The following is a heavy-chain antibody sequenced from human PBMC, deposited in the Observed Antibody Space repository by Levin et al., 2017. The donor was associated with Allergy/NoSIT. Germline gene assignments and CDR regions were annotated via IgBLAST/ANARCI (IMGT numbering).Heavy chain of an antibody. J-gene: IGHJ6*02. Sequence: GGSLRLSCAASGFTFDDYGMSWVRQAPGKGLEWVSGINWNGGSTGYADSVKGRFTISRDNAKNSLYLQMNSLRAEDTALYHCARALRDTAMVTDYYYYGMDVWGHGTTVTVSS. CDR3: ARALRDTAMVTDYYYYGMDV. CDR2: INWNGGST. V-gene: IGHV3-20*01. CDR1: GFTFDDYG. D-gene: IGHD5-18*01.